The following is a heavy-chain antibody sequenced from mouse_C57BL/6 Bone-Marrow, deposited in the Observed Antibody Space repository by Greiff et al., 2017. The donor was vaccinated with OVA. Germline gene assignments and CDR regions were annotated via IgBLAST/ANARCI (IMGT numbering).Heavy chain of an antibody. D-gene: IGHD1-1*01. CDR2: IYPGNSDT. J-gene: IGHJ4*01. Sequence: EVQLQQSGTVLARPGASVKMSCKTSGYTFTSYWMHWVKQRPGQGLEWIGAIYPGNSDTSYNQKFKGKAKLTAVTSASTAYMELRSLTNEDSAVYYGTRVTNYDGSGSYAMDYWGQGTSVTVSA. CDR3: TRVTNYDGSGSYAMDY. CDR1: GYTFTSYW. V-gene: IGHV1-5*01.